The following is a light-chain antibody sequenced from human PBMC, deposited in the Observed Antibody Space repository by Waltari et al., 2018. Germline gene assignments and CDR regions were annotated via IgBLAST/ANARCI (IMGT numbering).Light chain of an antibody. V-gene: IGKV1-39*01. CDR1: QSIASY. Sequence: DIQMTQSPSSLSASVGDRVTITCRSSQSIASYLNCYQKKPGEAPKVLIFAATSWQSGVPSRFSGSGSGTEFTLTVTSLQPEDFATYYCQQSYSTPYTFGQGTNLDIK. J-gene: IGKJ2*01. CDR3: QQSYSTPYT. CDR2: AAT.